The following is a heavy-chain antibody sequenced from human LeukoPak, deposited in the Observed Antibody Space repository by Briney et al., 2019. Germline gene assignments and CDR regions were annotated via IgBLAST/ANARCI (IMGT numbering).Heavy chain of an antibody. CDR1: GFTFSDYG. D-gene: IGHD2-2*01. V-gene: IGHV3-33*01. J-gene: IGHJ4*02. CDR2: IWYDGSKE. CDR3: ARGGFGEAAAFDY. Sequence: GGSLRLSCAASGFTFSDYGMHWVRQAPGKGLEWVAVIWYDGSKEYYTDSVEGRFTISRDNSKNTLLLQMNSLRVEDTAVYYCARGGFGEAAAFDYWGQGTLVTVSS.